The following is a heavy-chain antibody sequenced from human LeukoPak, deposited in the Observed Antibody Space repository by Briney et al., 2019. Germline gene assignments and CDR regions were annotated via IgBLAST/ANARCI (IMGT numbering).Heavy chain of an antibody. Sequence: GGSLRLSCAASGFTVSGNYMTWVRQAPGKGLEWVSVTYGDGSTSYADSVKDRFTISRDISKNTFFLQMNNLRAEDTAVYYCTRGPHAAFDIWGQGTMVTVSS. J-gene: IGHJ3*02. CDR2: TYGDGST. CDR1: GFTVSGNY. CDR3: TRGPHAAFDI. V-gene: IGHV3-66*01.